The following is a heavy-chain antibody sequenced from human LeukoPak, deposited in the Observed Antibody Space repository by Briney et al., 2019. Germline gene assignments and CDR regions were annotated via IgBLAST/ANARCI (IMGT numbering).Heavy chain of an antibody. J-gene: IGHJ5*02. CDR1: GFTFSSYS. Sequence: GGSLRLSCAASGFTFSSYSMNWVRQAPGKGLEWVSSISSSSSYIYYADSVKGRFTISRDNAKNSLYLQMNSLRAEDTAVYYCASIGDCSSTSCSPLGPWGQGTLVTVSS. CDR3: ASIGDCSSTSCSPLGP. CDR2: ISSSSSYI. V-gene: IGHV3-21*01. D-gene: IGHD2-2*01.